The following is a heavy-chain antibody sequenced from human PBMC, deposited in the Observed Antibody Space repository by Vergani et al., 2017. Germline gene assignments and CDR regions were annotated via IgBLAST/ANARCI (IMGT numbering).Heavy chain of an antibody. D-gene: IGHD2-2*01. Sequence: QLQLVQSGAEVKKPGSSVKVSCKASGGTFSSYAISWVRQAPGQGLEWMGGIIPIFGTANYAQKFQGRVTITADESTRTAYMELSSLRSEDTAVYYCARDTSNIVPDAISWFDPWGQGTLVTVSS. CDR1: GGTFSSYA. V-gene: IGHV1-69*01. J-gene: IGHJ5*02. CDR3: ARDTSNIVPDAISWFDP. CDR2: IIPIFGTA.